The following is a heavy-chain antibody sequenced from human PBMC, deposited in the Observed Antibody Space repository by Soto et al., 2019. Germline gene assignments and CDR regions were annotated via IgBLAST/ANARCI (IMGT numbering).Heavy chain of an antibody. CDR3: AREKTSYGMDV. Sequence: QVQLVQSGAEVKKPGASVKVSCKASGYTFTSYDINWVRQATGQGLEWMGWMNPNSGNTAYAQKFQGRVTMTRTTSISTSYRELSSLRSEDTAAYYCAREKTSYGMDVWGQGTTVTVSS. V-gene: IGHV1-8*01. CDR1: GYTFTSYD. J-gene: IGHJ6*02. CDR2: MNPNSGNT.